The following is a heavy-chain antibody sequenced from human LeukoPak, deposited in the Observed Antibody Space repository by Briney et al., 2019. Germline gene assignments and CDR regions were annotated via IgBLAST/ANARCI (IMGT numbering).Heavy chain of an antibody. J-gene: IGHJ6*02. CDR3: ARGPYSSSWSYGMDV. V-gene: IGHV3-7*05. CDR2: IKQDGSET. CDR1: GFTFSNYW. Sequence: TGGSLRLSCTATGFTFSNYWMSWVRQTPEKGLEWVANIKQDGSETVYVDSVKGRFTISRDNAQSSLYLQMNSLRAEDTAVYYCARGPYSSSWSYGMDVWGQGTVVTVSS. D-gene: IGHD6-13*01.